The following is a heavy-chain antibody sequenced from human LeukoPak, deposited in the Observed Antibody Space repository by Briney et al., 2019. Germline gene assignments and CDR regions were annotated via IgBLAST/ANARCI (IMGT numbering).Heavy chain of an antibody. CDR3: VTQIVVMEGALDY. CDR1: GFSFNKYG. Sequence: PGGSLRLSCAASGFSFNKYGMHWVRQAPGKGLEWVAFIQYGGRNKFYADSVKGRFTISRDNSNNTLYLQMSSLRDEDTAIYYCVTQIVVMEGALDYWGQGTLVTVSS. D-gene: IGHD2-15*01. J-gene: IGHJ4*02. V-gene: IGHV3-30*02. CDR2: IQYGGRNK.